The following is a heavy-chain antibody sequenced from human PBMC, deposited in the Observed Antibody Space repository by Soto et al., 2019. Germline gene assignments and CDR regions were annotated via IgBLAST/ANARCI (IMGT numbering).Heavy chain of an antibody. D-gene: IGHD4-17*01. CDR1: GYTFTSYY. J-gene: IGHJ5*02. Sequence: QVQLVQSGAEVKKPGASVKVSCKASGYTFTSYYMHWVRQAPGQGLEWMGIINPSGGSTSYAQKFQGRVTMTRDTSTSTVYMELSSLRSEDTAVYYCARLVGDDGDYYRNWFDPWGQGTLVTVSS. CDR2: INPSGGST. CDR3: ARLVGDDGDYYRNWFDP. V-gene: IGHV1-46*03.